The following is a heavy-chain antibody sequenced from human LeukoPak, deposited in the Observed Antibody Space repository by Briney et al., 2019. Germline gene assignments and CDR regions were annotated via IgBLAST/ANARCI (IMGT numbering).Heavy chain of an antibody. CDR2: TYYRSKWYI. Sequence: SQTLSLTCAISGDSVSSNGAAWNWIRQSPSRGLEWLGRTYYRSKWYIDYAVSVQSRITINPDTTINQFSLQLNSVTPEDTAVYYCERDLEYGSSGRGPFDYWGQGTLATVSS. CDR3: ERDLEYGSSGRGPFDY. D-gene: IGHD6-19*01. J-gene: IGHJ4*02. V-gene: IGHV6-1*01. CDR1: GDSVSSNGAA.